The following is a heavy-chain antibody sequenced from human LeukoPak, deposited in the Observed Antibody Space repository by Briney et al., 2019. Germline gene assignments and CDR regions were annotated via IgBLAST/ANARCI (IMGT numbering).Heavy chain of an antibody. Sequence: PSETLSLTCTVSGGSISSFYWSWIRKPAGKGLEWIGRIYTSGSTNYNPSLKSRVTMSVDTSKNQFSLKLSSVTAADTAVYYCARGEGSSSWYEPYFDPWGQGTLVTVSS. V-gene: IGHV4-4*07. D-gene: IGHD6-13*01. CDR2: IYTSGST. J-gene: IGHJ5*02. CDR1: GGSISSFY. CDR3: ARGEGSSSWYEPYFDP.